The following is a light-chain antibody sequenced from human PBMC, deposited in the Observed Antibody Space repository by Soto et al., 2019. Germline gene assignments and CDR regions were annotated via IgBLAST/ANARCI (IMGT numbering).Light chain of an antibody. CDR1: QSVNSN. CDR3: QQSNNWPKT. J-gene: IGKJ1*01. V-gene: IGKV3-15*01. Sequence: ERVMTQSPATLSVSPGETATLSCRASQSVNSNLAWYQQKPGQAPRLLISDASTRAAGLPARFSGSGSGTEFTLTISSLQSEDFAVYFCQQSNNWPKTFVQGTKV. CDR2: DAS.